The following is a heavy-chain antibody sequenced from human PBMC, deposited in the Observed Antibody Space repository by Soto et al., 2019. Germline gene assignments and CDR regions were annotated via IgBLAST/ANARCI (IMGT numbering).Heavy chain of an antibody. CDR2: IYPGDSDT. CDR3: ARHISNIRYYYYAMDV. V-gene: IGHV5-51*01. CDR1: GYTFTDYW. D-gene: IGHD4-4*01. Sequence: PGESLKISCNGSGYTFTDYWIGWVRQLPGKGLEWMGIIYPGDSDTIYSPSFQGHVTITVDKSTSTAYLQWNTLKASDTAMYYCARHISNIRYYYYAMDVWGQGTTVTVSS. J-gene: IGHJ6*02.